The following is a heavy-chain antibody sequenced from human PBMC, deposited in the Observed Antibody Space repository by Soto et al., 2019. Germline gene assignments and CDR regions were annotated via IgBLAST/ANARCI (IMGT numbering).Heavy chain of an antibody. CDR1: GGTFSSYA. J-gene: IGHJ2*01. V-gene: IGHV1-69*12. CDR3: ARVVTVVKSFHYWYFDR. D-gene: IGHD2-15*01. CDR2: IIPIFGTT. Sequence: QVQLVQSGAEVKKPGSSVKVSCKASGGTFSSYAISWVRQAPGQGLEWMGGIIPIFGTTNYAQKFQGRVTITADESTSTAYMELSSLRSEDTAVYYCARVVTVVKSFHYWYFDRGGRGTLVSVSS.